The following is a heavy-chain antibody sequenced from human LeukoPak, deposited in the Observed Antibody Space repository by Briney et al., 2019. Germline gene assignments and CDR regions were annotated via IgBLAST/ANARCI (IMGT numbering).Heavy chain of an antibody. V-gene: IGHV3-23*01. CDR3: AKDPYGSGSYENWFDP. Sequence: PGGSLRLSCAASGFTFSSYAMSWVRQAPGKGLEWVSAISGSGGSTYYADSVKGRFTISRDNSKNTLYLQMNSLRAEDTAVYYCAKDPYGSGSYENWFDPWGQGTLVTASS. CDR1: GFTFSSYA. J-gene: IGHJ5*02. D-gene: IGHD3-10*01. CDR2: ISGSGGST.